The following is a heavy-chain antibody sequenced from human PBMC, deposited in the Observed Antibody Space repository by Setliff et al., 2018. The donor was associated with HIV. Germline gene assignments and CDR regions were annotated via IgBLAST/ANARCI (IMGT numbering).Heavy chain of an antibody. D-gene: IGHD6-19*01. J-gene: IGHJ4*02. Sequence: SETLSLTCTVSGGSISSYYWSWIRQPAGKGLEWIGRIYTSGSTNYNPSLKSRVTMSVDTSKNQFSLKLSSVTAADAAVYYCARVRVAGTELDYWGQGTLVTVSS. CDR3: ARVRVAGTELDY. CDR1: GGSISSYY. CDR2: IYTSGST. V-gene: IGHV4-4*07.